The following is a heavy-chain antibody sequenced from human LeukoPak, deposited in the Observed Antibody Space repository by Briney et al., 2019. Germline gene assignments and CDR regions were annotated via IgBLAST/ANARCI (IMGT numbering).Heavy chain of an antibody. Sequence: RASVKVSCKASGYNFTSYGITWVRQAPGQGLEWMGWISAYNGDTNYAQSLQGRAAMTTDTSTSTAYMELRSLRSDDTAVYYCAREGLDSSGCLDIWGQGTMVTVSS. V-gene: IGHV1-18*01. CDR3: AREGLDSSGCLDI. J-gene: IGHJ3*02. CDR2: ISAYNGDT. CDR1: GYNFTSYG. D-gene: IGHD3-22*01.